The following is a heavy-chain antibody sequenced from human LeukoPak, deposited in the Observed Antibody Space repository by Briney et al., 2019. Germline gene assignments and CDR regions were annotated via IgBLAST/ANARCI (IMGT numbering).Heavy chain of an antibody. CDR3: ARAREGYSSGWYLAFDY. D-gene: IGHD6-19*01. V-gene: IGHV3-53*01. J-gene: IGHJ4*02. CDR1: GFTVSSNY. Sequence: GGSLRLSCAASGFTVSSNYMSWVRQATGKGLEWVSVIYSGGSTYYADSVKGRFTISRDNSKNTLYLQMNSLRAEDTAVYYCARAREGYSSGWYLAFDYWGQGTLVTVSS. CDR2: IYSGGST.